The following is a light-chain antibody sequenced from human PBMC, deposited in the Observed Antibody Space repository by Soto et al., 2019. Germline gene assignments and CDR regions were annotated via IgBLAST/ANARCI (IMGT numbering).Light chain of an antibody. J-gene: IGKJ1*01. Sequence: EILLTQSPDSLSLSPGDRATLSCRASQSFSSTFFAWYQQKPGQAPRLLIYGASSSATGIPDRFSGSGSGTEFTLTISRLEPEDFAVYYCQQYASSVTFGQGTKVEIK. V-gene: IGKV3-20*01. CDR2: GAS. CDR1: QSFSSTF. CDR3: QQYASSVT.